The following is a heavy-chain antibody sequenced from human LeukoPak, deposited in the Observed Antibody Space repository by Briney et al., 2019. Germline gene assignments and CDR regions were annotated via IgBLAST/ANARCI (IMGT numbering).Heavy chain of an antibody. Sequence: PGGSLRLSCAASGFTFSDYFMNWIRQAPGKGLEWLSFINSAGDNIYYADSVKGRFTISRDNAKKTLYLEMNSLRMEDTAIYYCATSRVFDYWGQGTLVTVSS. V-gene: IGHV3-11*04. J-gene: IGHJ4*02. CDR1: GFTFSDYF. CDR2: INSAGDNI. CDR3: ATSRVFDY.